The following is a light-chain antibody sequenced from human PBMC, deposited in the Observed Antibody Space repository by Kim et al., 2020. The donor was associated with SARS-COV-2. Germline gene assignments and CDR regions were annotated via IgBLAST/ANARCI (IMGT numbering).Light chain of an antibody. CDR3: QQYGNSPHT. J-gene: IGKJ1*01. CDR2: GAS. CDR1: QSVRSSY. Sequence: SPGKRATLSCRASQSVRSSYLASYQQKPGQAPRLLIYGASSRAACVPDRFSGSGSVTDFTLTITRLEPEDFAVYYCQQYGNSPHTFGQGTKVDIK. V-gene: IGKV3-20*01.